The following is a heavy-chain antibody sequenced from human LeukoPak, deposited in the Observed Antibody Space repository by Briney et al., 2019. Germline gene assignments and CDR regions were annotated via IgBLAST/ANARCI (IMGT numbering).Heavy chain of an antibody. CDR1: GYTFTIYG. D-gene: IGHD3-3*01. J-gene: IGHJ5*02. CDR2: ISAYNGNT. CDR3: ARDRPNYDFWSGYKNWFDP. V-gene: IGHV1-18*01. Sequence: ASVTVSCTASGYTFTIYGISWVRQAPGQGLEWMGWISAYNGNTNYAQKLQGRVTMTTDTSTSTAYMELRSLRSDDTAVYYCARDRPNYDFWSGYKNWFDPWGQGTLVTVSS.